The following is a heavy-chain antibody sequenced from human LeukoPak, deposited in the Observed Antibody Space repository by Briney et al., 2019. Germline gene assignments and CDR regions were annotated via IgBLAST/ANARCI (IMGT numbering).Heavy chain of an antibody. D-gene: IGHD4-17*01. J-gene: IGHJ5*02. V-gene: IGHV3-48*03. CDR3: AREALTVTRWFDP. CDR2: ISSSGSTI. CDR1: GFTFSSYE. Sequence: GGSLRLSCAASGFTFSSYEMNWVRQAPGKGLEWVSYISSSGSTIYYADSVKGRFTISRDNAKNSLYLQMNSLRAEDTAVYYCAREALTVTRWFDPWGQGTLVTVSS.